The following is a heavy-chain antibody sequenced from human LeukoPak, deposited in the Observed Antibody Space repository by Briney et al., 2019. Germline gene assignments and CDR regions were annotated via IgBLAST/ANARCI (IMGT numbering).Heavy chain of an antibody. CDR3: AKDTSPGGYYDSSGRLDY. CDR1: GFTFSSYG. V-gene: IGHV3-23*01. Sequence: QPGGSLRLSCAASGFTFSSYGMSWVRQAPGKGLEWVSAISGSGGSTYYADSVKGRFTISRDNSKSSLYLQMSSLRAEDTALYYCAKDTSPGGYYDSSGRLDYWGQGTLVTVSS. CDR2: ISGSGGST. J-gene: IGHJ4*02. D-gene: IGHD3-22*01.